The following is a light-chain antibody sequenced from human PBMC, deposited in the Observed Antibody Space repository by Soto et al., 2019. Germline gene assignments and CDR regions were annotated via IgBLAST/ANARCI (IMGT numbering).Light chain of an antibody. Sequence: QSALTQPASVSGSPGQSITISCTGTSSDVGSYNLVSWYQQHPGKAPKFMIYEGSKRPSGVSNRFSGSKSGNTASLTISGLQAEDEADYYCCSYASSRTLVFGGGTKVTVL. CDR1: SSDVGSYNL. CDR3: CSYASSRTLV. V-gene: IGLV2-23*01. J-gene: IGLJ2*01. CDR2: EGS.